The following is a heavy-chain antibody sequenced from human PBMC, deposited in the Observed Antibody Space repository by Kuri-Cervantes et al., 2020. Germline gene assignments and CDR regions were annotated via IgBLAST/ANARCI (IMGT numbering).Heavy chain of an antibody. CDR1: GYTFTGYY. D-gene: IGHD2/OR15-2a*01. CDR2: INPNSGGT. J-gene: IGHJ3*02. CDR3: ARGYVTTFVDAFDI. Sequence: ASVKVSCKASGYTFTGYYMHWVRQAPGQGLERMGWINPNSGGTNYAQKFQGRVTMTRDTSTSTVYMELSSLRSEDTAVYYCARGYVTTFVDAFDIWGQGTMVTVSS. V-gene: IGHV1-2*02.